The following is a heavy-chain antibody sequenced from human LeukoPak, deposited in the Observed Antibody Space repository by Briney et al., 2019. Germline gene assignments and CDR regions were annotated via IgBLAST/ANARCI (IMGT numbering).Heavy chain of an antibody. CDR1: GGSFSGYY. J-gene: IGHJ5*02. V-gene: IGHV4-34*01. CDR3: ASFPYYDFWSGYSPGDWFDP. D-gene: IGHD3-3*01. Sequence: SETLSLTCAVYGGSFSGYYWSWIRQPPGKGLEWIGEINHSGSTNYNPSLKSRVTISVDTSKNQFSLKLSSVTAADTAVYYCASFPYYDFWSGYSPGDWFDPWGQGTLVTVSS. CDR2: INHSGST.